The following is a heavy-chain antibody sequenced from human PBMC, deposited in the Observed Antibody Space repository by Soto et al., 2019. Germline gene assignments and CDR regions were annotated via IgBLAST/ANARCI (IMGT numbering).Heavy chain of an antibody. V-gene: IGHV3-30*18. CDR3: AKLRLATYDFWGGCDS. J-gene: IGHJ4*02. CDR1: GFTFNDYA. Sequence: QVQLVESGGGVVHPGRSLKLSCLASGFTFNDYAMHWVRQAPGKGLEWVALISYDESNKDYADSVKGRFTISRDNSKNALYLQINSLRSEDTAVYYCAKLRLATYDFWGGCDSWGQGTLVTVSS. CDR2: ISYDESNK. D-gene: IGHD3-3*01.